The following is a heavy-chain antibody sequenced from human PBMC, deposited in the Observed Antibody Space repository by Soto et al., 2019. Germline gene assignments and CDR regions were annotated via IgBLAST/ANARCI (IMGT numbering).Heavy chain of an antibody. V-gene: IGHV3-30-3*01. Sequence: QVQLVESGGGVVQPGRSLRLSCAASGFTFSSYAMNWVRQAPGKGLEWVAVISYDGSNKYYADSVKGRFTMSRDNSKNTLYLQMNSLRAEDTAVYYCARGLYGGFDYWGQGTLVTVSS. D-gene: IGHD4-17*01. J-gene: IGHJ4*02. CDR3: ARGLYGGFDY. CDR2: ISYDGSNK. CDR1: GFTFSSYA.